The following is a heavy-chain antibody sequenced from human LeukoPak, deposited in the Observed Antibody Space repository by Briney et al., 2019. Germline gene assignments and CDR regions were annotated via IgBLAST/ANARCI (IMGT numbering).Heavy chain of an antibody. D-gene: IGHD5-18*01. CDR1: GASISSSTYY. CDR2: IYYSGST. V-gene: IGHV4-39*07. CDR3: ARETAMGPSEGDY. Sequence: SETLSLTCTVSGASISSSTYYWGWIRQPPGKGLEWIGSIYYSGSTYYNPSLKSRVTISVDTSKNQFSLKLSSVTAADTAVYYCARETAMGPSEGDYWGQGTLVTVSS. J-gene: IGHJ4*02.